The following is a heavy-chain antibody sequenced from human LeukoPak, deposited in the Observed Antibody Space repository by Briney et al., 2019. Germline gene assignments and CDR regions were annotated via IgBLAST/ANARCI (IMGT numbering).Heavy chain of an antibody. J-gene: IGHJ3*02. CDR1: GYTIDELS. D-gene: IGHD2-8*02. V-gene: IGHV1-24*01. Sequence: ASVKVSCKVSGYTIDELSIHWARQAPGGGLEWMGGFDPEDKETIYAPKFQGRVTMTVDTSTDTMYMDLISLTSQDTAMYFCATGDCSGGVCSSDDAFDTWGQGTMLIVSS. CDR3: ATGDCSGGVCSSDDAFDT. CDR2: FDPEDKET.